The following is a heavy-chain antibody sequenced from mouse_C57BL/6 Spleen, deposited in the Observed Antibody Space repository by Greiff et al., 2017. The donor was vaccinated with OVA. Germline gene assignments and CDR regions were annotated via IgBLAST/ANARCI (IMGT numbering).Heavy chain of an antibody. CDR3: ARRAYSKGWYFDV. V-gene: IGHV1-26*01. CDR2: INPNNGGT. D-gene: IGHD2-5*01. Sequence: EVQLQQSGPELVKPGASVKISCKASGYTFTDYYMNWVKQSHGKSLEWIGDINPNNGGTSYNQKFKGKATLTVDKSSSTAYMELRSLTSEDSAVYYCARRAYSKGWYFDVWGTGTTVTVSS. J-gene: IGHJ1*03. CDR1: GYTFTDYY.